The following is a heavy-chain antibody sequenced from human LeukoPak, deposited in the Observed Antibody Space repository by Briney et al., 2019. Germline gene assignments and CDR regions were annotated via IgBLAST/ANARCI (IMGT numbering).Heavy chain of an antibody. CDR3: ARVGCSGGSCYPAY. Sequence: PSETLSLTCTVSGASISTSYWYWIRQPPGKGLEWIGYIHYSGDINYNPSLKSRVTISAYTPKNQLSLKLSSVTAADTAVYYCARVGCSGGSCYPAYWGQGNLVTVSS. V-gene: IGHV4-59*01. D-gene: IGHD2-15*01. CDR1: GASISTSY. CDR2: IHYSGDI. J-gene: IGHJ4*02.